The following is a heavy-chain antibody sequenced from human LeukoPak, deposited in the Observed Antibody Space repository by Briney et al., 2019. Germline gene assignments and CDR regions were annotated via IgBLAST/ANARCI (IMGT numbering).Heavy chain of an antibody. J-gene: IGHJ4*02. Sequence: SVKVSCKASGGTFSSYAISWVRQAPGQGLEWMGRIIPILGIANYAQKFQGRVTITADKSTSTAYMELSSLRSEDTAVYYCARVKGSSGYYQMAQYYFDYWGQGTLVTVSS. D-gene: IGHD3-22*01. CDR3: ARVKGSSGYYQMAQYYFDY. CDR2: IIPILGIA. V-gene: IGHV1-69*04. CDR1: GGTFSSYA.